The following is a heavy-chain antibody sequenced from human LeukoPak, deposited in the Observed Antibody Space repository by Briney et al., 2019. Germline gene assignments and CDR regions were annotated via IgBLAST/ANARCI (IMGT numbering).Heavy chain of an antibody. CDR2: ISYDGSNK. D-gene: IGHD3-10*01. V-gene: IGHV3-30-3*01. CDR3: ARDPRRITMIWRVIETPIDY. Sequence: GGSLRLSCAASGFTFSSYAMHWVRQAPGKGLEWVAVISYDGSNKYYADSVKGRFTISRDNSKNTLYLQMNSLRAEDTAVYYCARDPRRITMIWRVIETPIDYWDQGTLVTVSS. CDR1: GFTFSSYA. J-gene: IGHJ4*02.